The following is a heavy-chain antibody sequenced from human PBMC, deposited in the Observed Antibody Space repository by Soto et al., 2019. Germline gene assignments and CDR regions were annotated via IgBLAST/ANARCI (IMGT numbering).Heavy chain of an antibody. D-gene: IGHD2-15*01. CDR1: ELILCITL. CDR3: ANDRRARGNSAFFFDF. J-gene: IGHJ5*01. Sequence: SGELILCITLSTRARTAEGKGLEGVSGIYSGGTYYADSVKGRFTISRDNSHNTLYLQVHSLTAEDTAVYYCANDRRARGNSAFFFDFLG. CDR2: IYSGGT. V-gene: IGHV3-53*01.